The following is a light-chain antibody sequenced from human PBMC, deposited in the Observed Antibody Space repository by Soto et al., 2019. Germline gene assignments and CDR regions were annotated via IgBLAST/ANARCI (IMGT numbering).Light chain of an antibody. CDR2: EVN. Sequence: QSALTQPASVSGSPGQSITISCTGTSSDIGAYNFVSWYQQHPGQAPKLLIFEVNKRPSGVSYRFSGSKSGNTASLTISGLQPEDETDYYCSSYTSTKTYVFRTGTKLTVL. V-gene: IGLV2-14*01. CDR3: SSYTSTKTYV. CDR1: SSDIGAYNF. J-gene: IGLJ1*01.